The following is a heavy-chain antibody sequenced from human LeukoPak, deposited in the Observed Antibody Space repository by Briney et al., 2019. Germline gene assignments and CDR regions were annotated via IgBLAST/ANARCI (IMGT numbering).Heavy chain of an antibody. Sequence: SETLSLTCTVSGGSISLYYWSWIRQPAGKGLEWIGRIFSSGNTNYNPSLTSRVTISVDKSKNQFSLPLRSMTAAAAAVSFCARTSMSSGYYYYYMDVWGKGTTVTVSS. J-gene: IGHJ6*03. CDR1: GGSISLYY. V-gene: IGHV4-4*07. CDR3: ARTSMSSGYYYYYMDV. D-gene: IGHD6-6*01. CDR2: IFSSGNT.